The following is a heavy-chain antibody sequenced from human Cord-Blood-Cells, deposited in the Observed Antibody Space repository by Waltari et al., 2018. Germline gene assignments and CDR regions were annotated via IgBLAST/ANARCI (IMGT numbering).Heavy chain of an antibody. CDR1: GYTFTSYD. Sequence: QVQLVQSGAEVKKPGASVKVSCKASGYTFTSYDINWVRQATGQGLEWMGWMNPNSGNTGYAQKFQGRVTTTRNTSISTAYMELSSLRSEDTAVYYCARGLQGYDSSGYYYYGMDVWGQGTTVTVSS. J-gene: IGHJ6*02. CDR3: ARGLQGYDSSGYYYYGMDV. CDR2: MNPNSGNT. D-gene: IGHD3-22*01. V-gene: IGHV1-8*01.